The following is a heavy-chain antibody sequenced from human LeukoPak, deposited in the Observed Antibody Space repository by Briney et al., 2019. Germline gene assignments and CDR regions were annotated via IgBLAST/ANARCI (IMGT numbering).Heavy chain of an antibody. Sequence: PGRSLRLACAASGFNFTRYGIYWVSQAPGKGLEWMALISNDESDKYYADSVKGRFTISRDNFKNTLYLQMNSLRAEDTAVYYCAKEGRYGEYFDYWGQGTLVTVSS. D-gene: IGHD4-17*01. CDR1: GFNFTRYG. J-gene: IGHJ4*02. V-gene: IGHV3-30*18. CDR2: ISNDESDK. CDR3: AKEGRYGEYFDY.